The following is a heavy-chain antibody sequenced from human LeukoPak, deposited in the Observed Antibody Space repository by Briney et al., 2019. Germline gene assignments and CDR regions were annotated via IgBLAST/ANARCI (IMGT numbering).Heavy chain of an antibody. D-gene: IGHD2-15*01. CDR3: VRGYSFGPYGMDV. CDR1: GFPFSSYA. CDR2: ISDSGGST. Sequence: GGSLRLSCSASGFPFSSYAMHWVRQAPGKGLEYVSAISDSGGSTYYADSVKGRFTISRDNSKNTLYLLMSSLRAEDTAVYFCVRGYSFGPYGMDVWGQGTTVTVSS. J-gene: IGHJ6*02. V-gene: IGHV3-64D*09.